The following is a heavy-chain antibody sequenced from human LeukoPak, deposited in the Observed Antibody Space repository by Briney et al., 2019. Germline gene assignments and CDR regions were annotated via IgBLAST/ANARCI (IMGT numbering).Heavy chain of an antibody. CDR1: GYTFTSYY. J-gene: IGHJ6*02. CDR3: AVPSTIAAAGTSYYYYYYGMDV. CDR2: INPSGGST. D-gene: IGHD6-13*01. V-gene: IGHV1-46*01. Sequence: ASVKVSCKASGYTFTSYYMHWVRQAPGQGLEWMGIINPSGGSTSYAQKFQGRVTMTRDTSTSTVYMELSSLRSEDTAVYYCAVPSTIAAAGTSYYYYYYGMDVWGRGTTVTVSS.